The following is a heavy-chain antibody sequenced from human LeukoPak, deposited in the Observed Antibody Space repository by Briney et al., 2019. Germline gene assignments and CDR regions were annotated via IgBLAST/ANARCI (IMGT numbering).Heavy chain of an antibody. CDR2: IYYSGST. D-gene: IGHD1-26*01. V-gene: IGHV4-59*08. CDR3: ARETTTLDY. Sequence: PSETLSLTCTVSGGSISSYYWSWIRQPPGKGLEWIGYIYYSGSTNYNPSLKSRVTISVDTSKNQFSLKLSSVTAADTAVYYCARETTTLDYWGQGTLVTVSS. J-gene: IGHJ4*02. CDR1: GGSISSYY.